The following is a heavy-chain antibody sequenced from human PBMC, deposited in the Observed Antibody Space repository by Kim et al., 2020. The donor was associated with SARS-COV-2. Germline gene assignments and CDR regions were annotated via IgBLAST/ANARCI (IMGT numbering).Heavy chain of an antibody. J-gene: IGHJ6*01. CDR3: ARDRGGQVGDAGYYYY. Sequence: GGSLRLSCAASGFTFSSYGMHWVRQAPGKGLEWVACISWNSTNIAYADSVKGRFTISRDNAKNSLYLQMNSLRAEDTAVYYCARDRGGQVGDAGYYYY. D-gene: IGHD3-16*01. CDR1: GFTFSSYG. V-gene: IGHV3-21*01. CDR2: ISWNSTNI.